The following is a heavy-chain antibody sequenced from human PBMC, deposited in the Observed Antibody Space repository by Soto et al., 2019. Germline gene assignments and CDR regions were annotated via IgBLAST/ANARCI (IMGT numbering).Heavy chain of an antibody. Sequence: GGSLRLSCAASGFTFSSYAMSWVRQAPGKGLEWVSVILYDGSSTYYADSVKGRFTISRDNSKNTLYLQMNSLRAEDTAVYYCARGVVIAANKELHADYWGRGTLVTVSS. V-gene: IGHV3-30*04. J-gene: IGHJ4*02. CDR3: ARGVVIAANKELHADY. CDR2: ILYDGSST. CDR1: GFTFSSYA. D-gene: IGHD2-15*01.